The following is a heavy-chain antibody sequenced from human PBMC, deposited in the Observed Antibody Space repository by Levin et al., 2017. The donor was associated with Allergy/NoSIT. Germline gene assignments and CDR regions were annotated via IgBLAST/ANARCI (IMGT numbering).Heavy chain of an antibody. D-gene: IGHD6-25*01. Sequence: GGSLRLSCAASGFTLSTYWMIWVRQAPGKGLEWVANMNEDGSQKYYVDSVKGRFTISKDNAKNSLHLQMDSLRAEDTAMYYCARHKVRGPSAFEVWGQGTMVTVSS. CDR1: GFTLSTYW. CDR3: ARHKVRGPSAFEV. CDR2: MNEDGSQK. J-gene: IGHJ3*01. V-gene: IGHV3-7*01.